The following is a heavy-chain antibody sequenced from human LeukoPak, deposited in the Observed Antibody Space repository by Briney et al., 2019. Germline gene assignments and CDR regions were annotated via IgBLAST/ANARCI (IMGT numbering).Heavy chain of an antibody. CDR1: GFAVSSNY. CDR2: LYSGGST. Sequence: GGSLRLSCAASGFAVSSNYMSWLRQAPGMGLEWVSILYSGGSTYYADSVKGRFTISRDNSKNTLYLQMNSLRAEDTAVYYCARWICGSTSCYYDYWGQGTLVTVSS. V-gene: IGHV3-53*01. D-gene: IGHD2-2*01. CDR3: ARWICGSTSCYYDY. J-gene: IGHJ4*02.